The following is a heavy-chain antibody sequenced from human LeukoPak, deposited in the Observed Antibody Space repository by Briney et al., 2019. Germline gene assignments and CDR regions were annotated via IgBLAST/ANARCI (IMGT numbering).Heavy chain of an antibody. CDR2: ISGSGGST. V-gene: IGHV3-23*01. CDR1: GFTFSSYA. D-gene: IGHD6-19*01. Sequence: GGSLRLSCAASGFTFSSYAMSWVRQAPGKGLEWVSAISGSGGSTYYADSVKGRFTISRDNSKNTLHLQMNSLRAEDTAVYYCAKDHSSGYLNWFDPWGQGTLVTVSS. J-gene: IGHJ5*02. CDR3: AKDHSSGYLNWFDP.